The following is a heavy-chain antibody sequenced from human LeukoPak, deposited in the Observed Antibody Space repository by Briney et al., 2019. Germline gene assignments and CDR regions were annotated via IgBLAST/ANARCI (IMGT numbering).Heavy chain of an antibody. D-gene: IGHD5-18*01. J-gene: IGHJ4*02. V-gene: IGHV4-59*12. CDR1: GGSISSYY. CDR2: MYYSGST. Sequence: SETLSLTCTVSGGSISSYYWSWIRQPPGKGLEWIGYMYYSGSTNYNPSTNYNPSLKSRVTISVDTSKNQFSLKLTSVTAADTAVYYCARVRYGYGYEVDYWGQGTLVTVSS. CDR3: ARVRYGYGYEVDY.